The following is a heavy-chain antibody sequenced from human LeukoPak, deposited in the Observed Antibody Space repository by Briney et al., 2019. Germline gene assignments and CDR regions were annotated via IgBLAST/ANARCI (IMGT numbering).Heavy chain of an antibody. V-gene: IGHV1-69*13. CDR3: ARSYSNYFNWYDP. CDR1: GGTFSSYA. J-gene: IGHJ5*02. CDR2: IIPIFGTA. D-gene: IGHD4-11*01. Sequence: SVKVSCKASGGTFSSYAISWVRQAPGQGLEWMGGIIPIFGTANYAQKFQGRVTITADESTSTAYMELSSLRSEDTAVYYCARSYSNYFNWYDPWGQGTLVTVSS.